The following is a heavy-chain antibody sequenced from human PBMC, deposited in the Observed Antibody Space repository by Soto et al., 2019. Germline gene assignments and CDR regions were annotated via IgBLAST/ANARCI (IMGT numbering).Heavy chain of an antibody. V-gene: IGHV1-46*03. CDR3: SRVDPGETSPFDH. D-gene: IGHD3-10*01. Sequence: ASVKVSCKASGYIFTSYYIRWVRQAPGQGLEWMGWINPFDGSRMFAQSFQGRVTMTRDTSTSTVYMEVSSLRSEDTAVYYCSRVDPGETSPFDHSGQGTLVTVSS. CDR2: INPFDGSR. J-gene: IGHJ4*02. CDR1: GYIFTSYY.